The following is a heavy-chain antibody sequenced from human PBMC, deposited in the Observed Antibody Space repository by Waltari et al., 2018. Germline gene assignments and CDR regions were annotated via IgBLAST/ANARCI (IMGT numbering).Heavy chain of an antibody. D-gene: IGHD4-17*01. CDR1: GFTFSRYS. Sequence: EVQLVESGGGLVQPGGSLRLSCAASGFTFSRYSMNWVRQAPGKGLEWVSYISSSSSTIYYADSVKGRFTISRDNAKNSLYLQMNSLRAEDTAVYYCASAYGDYFVYYYGMDVWGQGTTVTVSS. V-gene: IGHV3-48*01. CDR2: ISSSSSTI. J-gene: IGHJ6*02. CDR3: ASAYGDYFVYYYGMDV.